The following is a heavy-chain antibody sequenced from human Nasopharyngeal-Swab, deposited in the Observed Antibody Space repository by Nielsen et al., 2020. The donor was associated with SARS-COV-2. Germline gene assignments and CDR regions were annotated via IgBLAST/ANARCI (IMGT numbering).Heavy chain of an antibody. Sequence: GESLKISCAASGFTFSSYWMSWVRQAPGKGLEWVANIKQDGGEKYYVDSVKGRFTISRDNAKNSLYLQMNSLRAEDTAVYYCARDSGSYSDYWGQGTLVTVSS. J-gene: IGHJ4*02. D-gene: IGHD3-10*01. CDR2: IKQDGGEK. CDR1: GFTFSSYW. V-gene: IGHV3-7*01. CDR3: ARDSGSYSDY.